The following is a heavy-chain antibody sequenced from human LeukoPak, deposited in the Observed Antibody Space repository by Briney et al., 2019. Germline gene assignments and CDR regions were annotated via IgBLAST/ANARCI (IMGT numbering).Heavy chain of an antibody. CDR3: AFDYYDRSGYSDY. J-gene: IGHJ4*02. CDR2: IIPILGIA. Sequence: SVKVSCKASGGTFSSYTISWVRQAPGQGLEWMGRIIPILGIANYAQKFQGRVTITADKSTSTAHMELSSLRSEDTAVYYCAFDYYDRSGYSDYWGQGTLVTVSS. CDR1: GGTFSSYT. D-gene: IGHD3-22*01. V-gene: IGHV1-69*02.